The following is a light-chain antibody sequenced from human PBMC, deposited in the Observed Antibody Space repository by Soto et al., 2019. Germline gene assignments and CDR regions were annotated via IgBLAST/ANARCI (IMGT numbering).Light chain of an antibody. V-gene: IGKV1-39*01. J-gene: IGKJ4*01. CDR3: QQSYSIPLT. Sequence: DIQLTQSPSSLSASVGDRVTITCRASQTIITYLNWFQQKPGKAPKLIIYSTSSLQSGVPSRFRGSGSGTDFTLTISSLQPEDFATYYCQQSYSIPLTFGGGTKVDIK. CDR1: QTIITY. CDR2: STS.